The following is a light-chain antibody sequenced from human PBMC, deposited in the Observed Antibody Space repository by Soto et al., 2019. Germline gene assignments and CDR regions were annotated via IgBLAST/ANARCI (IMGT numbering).Light chain of an antibody. CDR2: GAF. Sequence: DIQVTQSPSFLSASVGDRVTITCRASQDINSYLAWFQQKPGKAPKLLIYGAFSLQSGVPSRFSGRGSGTEFTLTISSLQPEDFATYYCQELNSYPLAFGQGTKVEIK. CDR1: QDINSY. J-gene: IGKJ1*01. V-gene: IGKV1-9*01. CDR3: QELNSYPLA.